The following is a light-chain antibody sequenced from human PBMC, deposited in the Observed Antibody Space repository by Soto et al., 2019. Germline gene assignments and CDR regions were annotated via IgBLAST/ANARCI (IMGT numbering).Light chain of an antibody. CDR2: AAS. CDR3: YQYYSFPS. V-gene: IGKV1D-8*01. Sequence: VIWMTQSPSLLSASTGDRVTISCRVSQGINNYLAWYQQKPGKAPELLIYAASTLQSGVPSRFSGSGSGTDFTLTISCLQSEDVATYYWYQYYSFPSFGGGTKVEIK. CDR1: QGINNY. J-gene: IGKJ4*01.